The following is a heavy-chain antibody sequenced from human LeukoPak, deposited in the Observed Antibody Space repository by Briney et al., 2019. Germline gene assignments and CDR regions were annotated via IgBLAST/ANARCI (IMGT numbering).Heavy chain of an antibody. CDR2: IGTAGDT. D-gene: IGHD5-18*01. Sequence: PGGSLRLSCAASGFTLSNYDMHWVRQATGKGLEWVSGIGTAGDTYYPGSVKGRFTISRENAKNSLYLQLNSLRAEDTAVYYCARGGTAMVRIPDYWGQGTLVTVSS. CDR3: ARGGTAMVRIPDY. CDR1: GFTLSNYD. V-gene: IGHV3-13*01. J-gene: IGHJ4*02.